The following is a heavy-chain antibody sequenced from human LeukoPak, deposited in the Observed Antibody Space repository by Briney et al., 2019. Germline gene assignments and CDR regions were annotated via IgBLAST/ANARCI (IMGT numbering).Heavy chain of an antibody. CDR3: AKIKDYYDSSGYSNRNWFDP. Sequence: QPGGSMRLSCAASGFTFSSYAMSWVRQAPGKGLEWVSAISGSGGSTYYADSVKGRFTNSRDNSKNTLYLQMNSLRAEDTAVYYCAKIKDYYDSSGYSNRNWFDPWGQGTLVTVSS. D-gene: IGHD3-22*01. V-gene: IGHV3-23*01. CDR2: ISGSGGST. J-gene: IGHJ5*02. CDR1: GFTFSSYA.